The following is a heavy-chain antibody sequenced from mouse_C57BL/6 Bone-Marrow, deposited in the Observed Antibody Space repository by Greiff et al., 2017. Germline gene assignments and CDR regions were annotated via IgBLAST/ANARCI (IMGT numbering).Heavy chain of an antibody. J-gene: IGHJ1*03. V-gene: IGHV5-16*01. CDR2: INYDGSST. CDR1: GFTFSDYY. CDR3: ARDNGSGYFDV. Sequence: EVKVVESEGGLVQPGSSMKLSCTASGFTFSDYYMAWVRQVPEKGLEWVANINYDGSSTYYLDSLKSRFIISRDNAKNILYLQMSSLKSEDTATYYCARDNGSGYFDVWGTGTTVTVSS. D-gene: IGHD1-1*01.